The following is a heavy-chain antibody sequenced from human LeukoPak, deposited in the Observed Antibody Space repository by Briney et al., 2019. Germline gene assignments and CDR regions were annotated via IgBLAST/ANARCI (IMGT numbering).Heavy chain of an antibody. Sequence: GGSLRLSCAASGFTVSSNYMSWVRQAPGKGLEWDSVIYSGGSTYYADSVKGRFTISRDNSKNTLYLQMNSLRAEDTAVYYCARVPRDSSGYYGDAFDIWGQGTMVTVPS. D-gene: IGHD3-22*01. CDR3: ARVPRDSSGYYGDAFDI. V-gene: IGHV3-53*01. CDR2: IYSGGST. CDR1: GFTVSSNY. J-gene: IGHJ3*02.